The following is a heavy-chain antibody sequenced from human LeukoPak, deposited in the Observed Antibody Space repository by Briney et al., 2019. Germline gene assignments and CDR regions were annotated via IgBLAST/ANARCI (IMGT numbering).Heavy chain of an antibody. CDR1: GYTFTGYY. J-gene: IGHJ6*02. V-gene: IGHV1-2*02. Sequence: ASVKVSCKASGYTFTGYYMHWVRQAPGQGLEWMGWINPNSGGTNYAQKFQGRVTMTRDTSISTAYMELSRLRSDDTAVYYCARDFAPSYGMDVWGQGTTVTVSS. CDR3: ARDFAPSYGMDV. CDR2: INPNSGGT.